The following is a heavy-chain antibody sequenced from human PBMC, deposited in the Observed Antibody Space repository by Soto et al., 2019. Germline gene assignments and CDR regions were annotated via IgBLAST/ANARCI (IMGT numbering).Heavy chain of an antibody. Sequence: ASVKVSCKASGYTFSSYYMHWVRQAPGQGLEWMGIINPSGGSTSHAQKFQGRVTMTRDTSTSTVYMELSSLRSEDKAVYYCARDGYEMATSSNWFDPWGQGTLVTVSS. J-gene: IGHJ5*02. CDR2: INPSGGST. CDR3: ARDGYEMATSSNWFDP. D-gene: IGHD5-12*01. V-gene: IGHV1-46*01. CDR1: GYTFSSYY.